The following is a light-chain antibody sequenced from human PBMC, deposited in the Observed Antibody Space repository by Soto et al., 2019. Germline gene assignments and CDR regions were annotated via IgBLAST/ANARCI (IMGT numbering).Light chain of an antibody. J-gene: IGKJ4*01. CDR3: QQYGSSPT. CDR1: QSISRSD. V-gene: IGKV3-20*01. CDR2: ATS. Sequence: EIVLTQSPGTVSLSPGESATLSCRASQSISRSDLAWYQHRPGQSPRLLIYATSSRATGIPDRFTGGGAGTGVTLTIIRLEPKDAAVYYCQQYGSSPTFGGGTKVDSK.